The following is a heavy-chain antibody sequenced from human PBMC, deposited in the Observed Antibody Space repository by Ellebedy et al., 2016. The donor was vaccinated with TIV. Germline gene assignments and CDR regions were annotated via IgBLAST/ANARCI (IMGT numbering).Heavy chain of an antibody. D-gene: IGHD5-24*01. J-gene: IGHJ3*01. V-gene: IGHV3-23*01. CDR3: AKDQVAGDGRWVFDS. CDR1: GFTFNNYA. CDR2: ISHTGSRT. Sequence: PGGSLRLSCAASGFTFNNYAMSWVRQAPGKGLEWVSTISHTGSRTYYANSVEGWFIISRDNSKRTLYLQMNSLRAEDTAVYYCAKDQVAGDGRWVFDSWGQGTVVTVSS.